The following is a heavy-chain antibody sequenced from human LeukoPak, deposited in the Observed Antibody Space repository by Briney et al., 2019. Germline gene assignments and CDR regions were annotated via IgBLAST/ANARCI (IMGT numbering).Heavy chain of an antibody. V-gene: IGHV4-34*01. CDR3: ARHGDEAFDY. J-gene: IGHJ4*02. CDR1: GGSFSGYY. D-gene: IGHD5-24*01. Sequence: KPSETLSLTCAVYGGSFSGYYWSWIRQPPGKGLEWIGEINHSGSTNYNPSLKSRVTISVDTSNNKFSLKLSSVTAADTAVYYCARHGDEAFDYWGQGTLVTVSS. CDR2: INHSGST.